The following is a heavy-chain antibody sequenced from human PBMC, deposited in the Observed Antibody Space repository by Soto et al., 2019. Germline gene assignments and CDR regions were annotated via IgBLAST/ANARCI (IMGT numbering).Heavy chain of an antibody. D-gene: IGHD2-15*01. CDR2: IYYSGST. V-gene: IGHV4-39*01. CDR3: ARHGMVVADPLDY. Sequence: QLQLQESGPGLVKPSETLSLTCTVSGGSISSSSYYWGWIRQPPGKGLVWIGSIYYSGSTYYNPALKSLVTISVDTSKNQFSLKVSSVTAADTAVYYCARHGMVVADPLDYWGQGTLVTVSS. J-gene: IGHJ4*02. CDR1: GGSISSSSYY.